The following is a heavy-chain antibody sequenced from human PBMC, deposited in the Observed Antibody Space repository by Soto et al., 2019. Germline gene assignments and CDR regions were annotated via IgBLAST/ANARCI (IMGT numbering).Heavy chain of an antibody. CDR2: IKSKADGGAR. D-gene: IGHD1-1*01. V-gene: IGHV3-15*01. CDR1: GFMFSSAW. CDR3: VEGWNDF. Sequence: EVQMVQSGGDLVKPGGSLRLSCVTSGFMFSSAWMSWVRQAPGKGLEWVAHIKSKADGGARDYAAPVKGRFTISRDDSKNTVYLKMNSLRAEDTAVYYCVEGWNDFWGQGTLVTVSS. J-gene: IGHJ4*02.